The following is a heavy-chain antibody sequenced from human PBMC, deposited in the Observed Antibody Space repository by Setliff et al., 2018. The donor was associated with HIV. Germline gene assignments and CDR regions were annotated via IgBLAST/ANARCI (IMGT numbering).Heavy chain of an antibody. CDR3: VKGRFLEWFNWFDP. CDR2: TIPVVGTP. V-gene: IGHV1-69*06. Sequence: SVKVSCKASGGTFSTYGITWVRQAPGQGLEWMGGTIPVVGTPTYAQKFQGRVTIIEDKSTSTAYMELSSLSSEDTAVYYCVKGRFLEWFNWFDPWGHGTLVTVSS. D-gene: IGHD3-3*01. J-gene: IGHJ5*02. CDR1: GGTFSTYG.